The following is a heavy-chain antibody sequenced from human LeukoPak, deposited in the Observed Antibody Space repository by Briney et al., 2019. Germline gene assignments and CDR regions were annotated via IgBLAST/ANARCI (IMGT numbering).Heavy chain of an antibody. CDR3: ARVGSWSYYYMDV. CDR2: IYTSGST. J-gene: IGHJ6*03. Sequence: SETLSLTCTVSGGSIGSVSYYWSWIREPAGKGLEWIGRIYTSGSTEYNPSLKSRVTVSVDTSKNQFSLKLSSVTAADTAVYYCARVGSWSYYYMDVWGKGTTVTVSS. CDR1: GGSIGSVSYY. D-gene: IGHD3-3*01. V-gene: IGHV4-61*02.